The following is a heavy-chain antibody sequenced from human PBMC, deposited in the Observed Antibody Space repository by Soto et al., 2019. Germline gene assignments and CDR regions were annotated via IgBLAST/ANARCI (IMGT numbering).Heavy chain of an antibody. D-gene: IGHD1-26*01. Sequence: SVGSLRLSCAASGFTFGSYGMTWVRQAPGKGLECVSGITAATGTTYYADSVKGRFTISRDLSTNTLFLQMNSLRAADSAVYYCAKAKGRSNVYYSGLDVWGQGTTVTVSS. CDR1: GFTFGSYG. CDR2: ITAATGTT. V-gene: IGHV3-23*01. J-gene: IGHJ6*02. CDR3: AKAKGRSNVYYSGLDV.